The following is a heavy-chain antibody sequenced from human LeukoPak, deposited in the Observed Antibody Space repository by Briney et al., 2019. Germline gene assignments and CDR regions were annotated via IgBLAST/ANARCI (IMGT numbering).Heavy chain of an antibody. CDR2: IYYSGST. J-gene: IGHJ6*03. Sequence: SETLSLTCTVSGGSISSYYWSWIRQPPGKGLEWIGYIYYSGSTNYNPSLKSRVTISVDTSKNQFSLKLSSVTAADTAVYYCAGVVPFYYYMDVWGKGTTVTVSS. CDR3: AGVVPFYYYMDV. CDR1: GGSISSYY. V-gene: IGHV4-59*01.